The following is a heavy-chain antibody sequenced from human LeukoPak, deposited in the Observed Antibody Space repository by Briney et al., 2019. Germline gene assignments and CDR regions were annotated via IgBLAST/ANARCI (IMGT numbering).Heavy chain of an antibody. V-gene: IGHV4-39*07. D-gene: IGHD6-19*01. J-gene: IGHJ1*01. CDR1: GGSISSSSYY. CDR3: ATRSGWLIQH. CDR2: IYYSGST. Sequence: NPSETLSLTCAVPGGSISSSSYYWGWIRQPPGKGLEWIGSIYYSGSTYYNPSLKSRVTISVDTSKNQFSLKLSSVTAADTAVYYCATRSGWLIQHWGQGTLVTVSS.